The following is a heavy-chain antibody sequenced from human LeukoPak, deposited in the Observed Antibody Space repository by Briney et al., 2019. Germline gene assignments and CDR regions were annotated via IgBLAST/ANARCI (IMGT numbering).Heavy chain of an antibody. V-gene: IGHV3-74*03. CDR3: VRDEALWTLDW. CDR1: GFPFSSYW. J-gene: IGHJ4*02. Sequence: GSLRLSCAASGFPFSSYWMHWVRQAPGMGLVWVSRINERGTDSMYAESVKGRFTISRDNAKNTVYLQMNSLRAEDTAVYYCVRDEALWTLDWWGQGTLVSVSS. D-gene: IGHD1-1*01. CDR2: INERGTDS.